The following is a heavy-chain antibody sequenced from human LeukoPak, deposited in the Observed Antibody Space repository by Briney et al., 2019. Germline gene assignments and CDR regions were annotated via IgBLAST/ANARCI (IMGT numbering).Heavy chain of an antibody. CDR1: GGSVSSGTYY. J-gene: IGHJ4*02. V-gene: IGHV4-61*02. Sequence: SETLSLTCTVSGGSVSSGTYYWTWIRQPAGKGLEWIGRIYTSGSTNFNPSLKSRVSISLDTSQNQFSLKVSTVTAADTAVYHCAREGAVRNFDYWGQGILVTVSS. CDR2: IYTSGST. CDR3: AREGAVRNFDY. D-gene: IGHD6-6*01.